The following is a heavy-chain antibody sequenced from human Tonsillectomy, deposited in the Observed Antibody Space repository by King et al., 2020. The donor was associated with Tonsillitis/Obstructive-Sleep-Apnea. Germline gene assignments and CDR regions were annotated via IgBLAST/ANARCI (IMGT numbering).Heavy chain of an antibody. CDR3: ASIVAAAGAEYFQH. D-gene: IGHD6-13*01. V-gene: IGHV4-59*01. CDR2: IYYSGST. J-gene: IGHJ1*01. Sequence: VPLQESGPGLVKPSETLSLTCTVSGGSISSYYWSWIRQPPGKGLEWIGYIYYSGSTNYNPSLKSRVTISVDTSKNQFSLKLSSVTAADTAVYYCASIVAAAGAEYFQHWGQGTLVTVSS. CDR1: GGSISSYY.